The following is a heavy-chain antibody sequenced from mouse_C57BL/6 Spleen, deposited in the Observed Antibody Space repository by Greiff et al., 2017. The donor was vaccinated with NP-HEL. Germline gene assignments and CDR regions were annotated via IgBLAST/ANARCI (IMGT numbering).Heavy chain of an antibody. Sequence: QVQLQQPGAELVKPGASVKLSCKASGYTFTSYWMQWVNQRPGQGLEWIGEIDPSDSYTNYNQKFKGKATLTVDTSSSTAYMQLSSLTSEDSAVYYCARSGYYFDYWGQGTTLTVSS. CDR2: IDPSDSYT. D-gene: IGHD3-1*01. V-gene: IGHV1-50*01. J-gene: IGHJ2*01. CDR1: GYTFTSYW. CDR3: ARSGYYFDY.